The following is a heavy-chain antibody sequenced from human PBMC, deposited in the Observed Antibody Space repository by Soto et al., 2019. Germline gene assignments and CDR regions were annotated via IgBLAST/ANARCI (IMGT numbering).Heavy chain of an antibody. CDR3: AKGGYYYDTSGPTFEY. J-gene: IGHJ4*02. CDR2: ISGSGGTS. Sequence: LRLSCAAFGFTFSSYAMSWVRQAPGKGLEWVSSISGSGGTSYYADSVKGRFTLSRDNSKNTLYLQMNSLRAEDTAVYYCAKGGYYYDTSGPTFEYWGQGALVTVSS. V-gene: IGHV3-23*01. CDR1: GFTFSSYA. D-gene: IGHD3-22*01.